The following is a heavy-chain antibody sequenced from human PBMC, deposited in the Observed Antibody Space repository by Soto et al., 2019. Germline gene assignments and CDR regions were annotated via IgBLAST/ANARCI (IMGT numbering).Heavy chain of an antibody. Sequence: GGSLRLSCAASGFTFSSYDMHWVRQATGKGLEWVSAIGTAGDPYYPGSVKGLFTISRENAKNSLYLQMNSLRAGDTAVYYCARGLRAAAARGGYYYYGMDVWGQGTTVTVSS. CDR3: ARGLRAAAARGGYYYYGMDV. J-gene: IGHJ6*02. CDR1: GFTFSSYD. D-gene: IGHD6-13*01. V-gene: IGHV3-13*05. CDR2: IGTAGDP.